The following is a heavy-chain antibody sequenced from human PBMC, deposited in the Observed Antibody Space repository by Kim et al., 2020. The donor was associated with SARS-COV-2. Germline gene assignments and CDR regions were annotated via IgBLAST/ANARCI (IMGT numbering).Heavy chain of an antibody. D-gene: IGHD3-10*01. V-gene: IGHV3-11*03. Sequence: HADTVKGRFANSRANAKKSLYLQMTSLRAEDTAVYYCARSGSSPEYFQHWGQGTLVTVSS. J-gene: IGHJ1*01. CDR3: ARSGSSPEYFQH.